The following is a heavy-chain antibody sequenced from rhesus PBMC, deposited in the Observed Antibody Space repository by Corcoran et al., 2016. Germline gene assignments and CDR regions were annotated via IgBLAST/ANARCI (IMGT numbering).Heavy chain of an antibody. CDR1: GGSFTSDW. CDR3: ARSGGRDFDY. Sequence: QVQLQESGPGLVKPSETLSLTCAVSGGSFTSDWWSWIRQPPGKGLECIGEIYGNSRNPAHTPSLKSRVTISKDASKNQFSLSLSSVTAADTAVYYCARSGGRDFDYWGQGVLVTVSS. J-gene: IGHJ4*01. D-gene: IGHD1-44*02. CDR2: IYGNSRNP. V-gene: IGHV4-80*01.